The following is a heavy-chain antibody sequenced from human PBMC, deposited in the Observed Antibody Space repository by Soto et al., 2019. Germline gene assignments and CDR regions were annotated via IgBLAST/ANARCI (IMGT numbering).Heavy chain of an antibody. CDR3: AGHRMGATMTPGALDY. CDR2: IIPILGIA. CDR1: GGTFSSYT. V-gene: IGHV1-69*02. Sequence: QVQLVQSGAEVKKPGSSVKVSCKASGGTFSSYTISWVRQAPGQGLEWMGRIIPILGIANYAQKFQGRVTITADKSTSTAYMELSSLRSEDTAVYYCAGHRMGATMTPGALDYWGQGTLVTVSS. J-gene: IGHJ4*02. D-gene: IGHD1-26*01.